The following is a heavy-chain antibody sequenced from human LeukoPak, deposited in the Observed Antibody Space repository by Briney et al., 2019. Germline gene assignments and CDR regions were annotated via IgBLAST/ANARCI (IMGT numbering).Heavy chain of an antibody. V-gene: IGHV4-59*01. CDR3: ARLRYSSSWSFDY. Sequence: SETLSLTCTVSGGSISSYYWSWIRQPPGKGLEWIGYIYYSASTNYNPSLKSRVTISVDTSKNQFSLKLSSVTAADTAVYYCARLRYSSSWSFDYWGQGTLVTVSS. CDR2: IYYSAST. CDR1: GGSISSYY. J-gene: IGHJ4*02. D-gene: IGHD6-13*01.